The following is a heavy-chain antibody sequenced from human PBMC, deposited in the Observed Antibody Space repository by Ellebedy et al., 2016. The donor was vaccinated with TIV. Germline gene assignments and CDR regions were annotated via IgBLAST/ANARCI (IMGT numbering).Heavy chain of an antibody. CDR1: GYTFSSYY. V-gene: IGHV1-46*01. CDR2: INPSGAYT. CDR3: ARDSGLRGGNWLDP. Sequence: AASVKVSCKASGYTFSSYYIHWVRQAPGEGLEWMGIINPSGAYTTYAQQFQGRVTMTRDTSTSTVYMELSSLRSEDMAVYYCARDSGLRGGNWLDPWGQGTLVTVSS. D-gene: IGHD3-10*01. J-gene: IGHJ5*02.